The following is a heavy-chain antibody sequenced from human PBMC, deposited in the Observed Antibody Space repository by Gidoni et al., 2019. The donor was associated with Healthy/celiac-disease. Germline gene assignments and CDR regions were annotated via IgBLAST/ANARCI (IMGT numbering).Heavy chain of an antibody. V-gene: IGHV3-23*04. CDR2: ISGSGGST. Sequence: EVRLVESGGGLVQPGGSLRLASEASGLTCSSYAMGWVRQAPGQGLESVSAISGSGGSTSYSDSVTVRFTISRDNSQHTLYLQMNRLRAADTALYYCAKVTASDAFYIWGQVPMVTVSS. CDR1: GLTCSSYA. J-gene: IGHJ3*02. D-gene: IGHD5-18*01. CDR3: AKVTASDAFYI.